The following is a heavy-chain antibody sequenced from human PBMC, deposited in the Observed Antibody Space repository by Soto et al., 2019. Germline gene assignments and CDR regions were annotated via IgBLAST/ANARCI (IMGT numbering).Heavy chain of an antibody. CDR2: IYYSGST. V-gene: IGHV4-30-4*01. J-gene: IGHJ3*02. CDR3: ASQRYFDWLLTREAFDI. Sequence: SETLSLTCTFSVVSISSGDYYWSWIRQPPWKGLEWIGYIYYSGSTYYNPSLKSRVTISVDTSKNQFSLKLSSVTAADTAVYYCASQRYFDWLLTREAFDILDQGT. CDR1: VVSISSGDYY. D-gene: IGHD3-9*01.